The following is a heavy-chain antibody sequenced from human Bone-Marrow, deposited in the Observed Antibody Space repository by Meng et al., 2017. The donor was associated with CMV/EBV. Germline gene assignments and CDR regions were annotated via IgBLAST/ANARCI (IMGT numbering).Heavy chain of an antibody. CDR3: AKESLAARHYYYGMDV. Sequence: GGSLRLSCAASGFTFNAYGMHWVRQTPGKGLEWVAVMWYDGSNKYYADSVKGRFTISRDNSKNTLYLQMDSLRAEDTAVYYCAKESLAARHYYYGMDVWGQGTTVAVSS. V-gene: IGHV3-33*06. CDR2: MWYDGSNK. J-gene: IGHJ6*02. D-gene: IGHD6-6*01. CDR1: GFTFNAYG.